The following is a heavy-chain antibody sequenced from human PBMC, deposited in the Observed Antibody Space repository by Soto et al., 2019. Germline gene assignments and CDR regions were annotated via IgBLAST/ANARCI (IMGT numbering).Heavy chain of an antibody. CDR1: GFSFISSGEG. J-gene: IGHJ4*03. D-gene: IGHD3-9*01. CDR2: IYWDDDR. V-gene: IGHV2-5*02. Sequence: QITLKESGPTLLKPTQTLTLTCTFSGFSFISSGEGVGWIRQPPGKALEGLALIYWDDDRRYNPSLENRLTNTHDHHPSQKQVVLNFNDVDPADQTTFYCSNKQKKIRYFHLGLFDSWGHGAPVTVSS. CDR3: SNKQKKIRYFHLGLFDS.